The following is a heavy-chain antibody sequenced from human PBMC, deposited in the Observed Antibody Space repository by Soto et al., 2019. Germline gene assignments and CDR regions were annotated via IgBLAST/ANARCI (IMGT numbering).Heavy chain of an antibody. CDR3: ARTLAARRRLDWFDP. CDR2: IFSNDEK. V-gene: IGHV2-26*01. J-gene: IGHJ5*02. Sequence: QVTLKESGPVLVKPTETLTLTCTVSGFSLSNARMGVSWIRQPPGKALEWLAHIFSNDEKSYSTSLKSRLTISKDTSKSQVVLTMTNMDPVDTAIYYCARTLAARRRLDWFDPWGQGTLVTVSS. D-gene: IGHD6-6*01. CDR1: GFSLSNARMG.